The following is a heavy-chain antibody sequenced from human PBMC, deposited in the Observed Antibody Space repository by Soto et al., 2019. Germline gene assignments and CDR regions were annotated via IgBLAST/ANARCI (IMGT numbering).Heavy chain of an antibody. Sequence: SETLSVTCAVYGGSFSGYYWSWIRQPPGKGLEWIGEINHSGSTNYNPSLKSRVTISVDTSKNQFSLKLSSVTAADTAVYYCARAHYGDLDYWGQGTLVTVS. J-gene: IGHJ4*02. CDR3: ARAHYGDLDY. CDR1: GGSFSGYY. V-gene: IGHV4-34*01. CDR2: INHSGST. D-gene: IGHD4-17*01.